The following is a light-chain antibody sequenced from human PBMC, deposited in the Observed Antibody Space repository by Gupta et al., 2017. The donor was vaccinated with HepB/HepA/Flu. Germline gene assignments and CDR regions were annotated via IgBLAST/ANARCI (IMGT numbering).Light chain of an antibody. Sequence: DIVMTQPRDSLAVSLGERATINCKSSQSVLYSSNNKNYLAWYQQKPGQPPKLLIYWASTRESGVPDRFSGSGSGTDFTLTISSLQAEDVAVYYCQQDYSTPLSFGQGTKLEIK. CDR1: QSVLYSSNNKNY. V-gene: IGKV4-1*01. J-gene: IGKJ2*01. CDR2: WAS. CDR3: QQDYSTPLS.